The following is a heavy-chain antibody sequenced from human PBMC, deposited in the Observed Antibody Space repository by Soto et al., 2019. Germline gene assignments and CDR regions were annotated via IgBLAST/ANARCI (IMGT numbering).Heavy chain of an antibody. Sequence: QVQLVESGGGVVQPGRSLRLSCAASEFTFSRHGMHWVRQAPGKGLQWVGVIWSDGSNEVYADSVKGRFIISRDNSKNILYLQMKSLRVEDMAVYYCARERTFGGNKHHYMEAWGTAITVTVS. CDR3: ARERTFGGNKHHYMEA. V-gene: IGHV3-33*01. CDR1: EFTFSRHG. CDR2: IWSDGSNE. D-gene: IGHD3-10*01. J-gene: IGHJ6*03.